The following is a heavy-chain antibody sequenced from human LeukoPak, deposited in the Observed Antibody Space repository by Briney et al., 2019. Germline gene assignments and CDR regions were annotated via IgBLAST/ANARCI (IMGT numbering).Heavy chain of an antibody. J-gene: IGHJ4*02. CDR1: GYTFTNFV. CDR3: ARDQIGVGAAAY. CDR2: INPSNDDT. D-gene: IGHD6-13*01. Sequence: ASVKVSCKASGYTFTNFVIHWVRQALGQRLEWMGWINPSNDDTKYSQKFQGRVTITRDTSASTAYMELSSLRSEDTALYYCARDQIGVGAAAYWGQGTLVTVSS. V-gene: IGHV1-3*01.